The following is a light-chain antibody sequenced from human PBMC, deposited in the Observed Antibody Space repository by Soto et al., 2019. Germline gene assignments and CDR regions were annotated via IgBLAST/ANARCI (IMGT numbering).Light chain of an antibody. J-gene: IGLJ1*01. Sequence: QSVLTQPPSVSGSPGQSVTISCTGTSSDVGSYNRVSWYQQPPGTAPKLVIYEVSSRPSGVPDRFSGSKSANTASLTISGLQAGDEADYYCASYTSSSTYVFGTGTKVTVL. CDR2: EVS. V-gene: IGLV2-18*02. CDR1: SSDVGSYNR. CDR3: ASYTSSSTYV.